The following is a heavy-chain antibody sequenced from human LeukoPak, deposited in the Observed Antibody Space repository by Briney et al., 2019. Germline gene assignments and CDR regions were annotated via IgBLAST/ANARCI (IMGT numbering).Heavy chain of an antibody. CDR1: GGSISSYY. J-gene: IGHJ6*03. D-gene: IGHD3-10*01. Sequence: SETLSLTCTVSGGSISSYYWSWIRQPPGKGLEWIGYTYYSGSTNYNPSLKSRVTISVDTSKNQFSLKLSSVTAADTAVYYCARGASRITMVRGVMDYYYYMDVWGKGTTVTVSS. V-gene: IGHV4-59*01. CDR3: ARGASRITMVRGVMDYYYYMDV. CDR2: TYYSGST.